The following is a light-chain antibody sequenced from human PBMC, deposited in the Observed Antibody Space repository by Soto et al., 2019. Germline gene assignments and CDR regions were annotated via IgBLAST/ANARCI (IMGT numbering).Light chain of an antibody. CDR1: QSVSNK. V-gene: IGKV3-15*01. J-gene: IGKJ1*01. CDR3: QQYDDWPPT. CDR2: DAS. Sequence: EIVMTQSPATLSVSPGERVTLSCRASQSVSNKLAWYQQKPGQAPRLLIYDASGRAGSVSARLSGSGSGTEFTLTISSLQSEDFAVYFCQQYDDWPPTSGQGTKVEIK.